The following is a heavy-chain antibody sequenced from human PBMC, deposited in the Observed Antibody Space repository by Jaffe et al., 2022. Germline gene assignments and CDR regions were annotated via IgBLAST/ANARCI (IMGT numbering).Heavy chain of an antibody. V-gene: IGHV2-26*01. Sequence: QVTLKESGPVLVKPTETLTLTCTVSGFSLSNARMGVSWIRQPPGKALEWLAHIFSNDEKSYSTSLKSRLTISKDTSKSQVVLTMTNMDPVDTATYYCARMSAPYGDLYYYYYYMDVWGKGTTVTVSS. CDR3: ARMSAPYGDLYYYYYYMDV. CDR2: IFSNDEK. CDR1: GFSLSNARMG. D-gene: IGHD4-17*01. J-gene: IGHJ6*03.